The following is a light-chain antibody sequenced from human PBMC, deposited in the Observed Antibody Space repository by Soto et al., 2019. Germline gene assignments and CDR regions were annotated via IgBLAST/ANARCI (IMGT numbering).Light chain of an antibody. Sequence: QSVLTQPPSASGSPGQSVTISCTGTSSDVGGYNYVSWYQQYPGKAPKLMFYEVNKRPSGVPDRFSASKSGNTASLTISGLQAEDEADYYCFSYTSSTAYVFGNGTKVTVL. CDR1: SSDVGGYNY. CDR3: FSYTSSTAYV. V-gene: IGLV2-8*01. CDR2: EVN. J-gene: IGLJ1*01.